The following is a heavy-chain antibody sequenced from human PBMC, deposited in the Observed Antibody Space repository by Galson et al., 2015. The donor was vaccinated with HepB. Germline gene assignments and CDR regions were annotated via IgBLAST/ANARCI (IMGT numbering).Heavy chain of an antibody. Sequence: SVKVSCKASGYSLADYYIHWMRQAPGQGLEWMGWINPDSGGTVYEHKFQGRVTMTRDTSSNTAYMELRRLTSDDTAVYYCARDLVDHLLYFYFESWGQGTLVTVSS. CDR1: GYSLADYY. V-gene: IGHV1-2*07. J-gene: IGHJ5*01. CDR3: ARDLVDHLLYFYFES. CDR2: INPDSGGT. D-gene: IGHD3-16*02.